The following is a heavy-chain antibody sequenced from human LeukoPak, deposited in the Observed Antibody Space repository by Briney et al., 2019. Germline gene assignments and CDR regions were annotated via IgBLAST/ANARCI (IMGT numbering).Heavy chain of an antibody. CDR1: GFTLSFYS. Sequence: GGSLRLSCTASGFTLSFYSMNWVRQAPGKGLEWVSHISSSSSNIFYADSVKGRFTISRDNAQNSLYLHMNSLRADDTAVYYCARDSRGYSSSWVDFDYWGQGTLVTVSS. V-gene: IGHV3-48*04. D-gene: IGHD6-6*01. CDR2: ISSSSSNI. CDR3: ARDSRGYSSSWVDFDY. J-gene: IGHJ4*02.